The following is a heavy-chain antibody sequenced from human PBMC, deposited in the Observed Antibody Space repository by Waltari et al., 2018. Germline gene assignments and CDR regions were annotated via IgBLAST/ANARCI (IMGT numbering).Heavy chain of an antibody. Sequence: QVQLVQSGAEVKKPGSSVKFSCQASGGTFSSYAISWVRQAPGQGLEWMGGIIPIFGTSNYEQKFQGRVTITADESTSTAYMELSSLRSEDTAVYYCARGGYDSSGYYQDYWGQGTLVTVSS. D-gene: IGHD3-22*01. V-gene: IGHV1-69*01. J-gene: IGHJ4*02. CDR2: IIPIFGTS. CDR3: ARGGYDSSGYYQDY. CDR1: GGTFSSYA.